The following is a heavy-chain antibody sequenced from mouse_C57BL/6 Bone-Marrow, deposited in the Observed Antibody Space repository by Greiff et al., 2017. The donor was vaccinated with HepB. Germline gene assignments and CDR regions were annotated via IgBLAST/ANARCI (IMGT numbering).Heavy chain of an antibody. J-gene: IGHJ4*01. D-gene: IGHD1-1*01. CDR3: YYYYGSYAMHY. CDR2: IDPENGDT. CDR1: GFNIKDDY. Sequence: VQLQQSGAELVRPGASVKLSCTASGFNIKDDYMHWVKQRPEQGLEWIGWIDPENGDTEYASKFQGKATITADTSSNTAYLQLSSLTSEDTAVYYCYYYYGSYAMHYWGQGTSATVSS. V-gene: IGHV14-4*01.